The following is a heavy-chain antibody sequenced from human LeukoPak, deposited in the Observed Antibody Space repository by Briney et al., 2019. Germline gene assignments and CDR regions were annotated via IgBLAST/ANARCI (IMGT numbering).Heavy chain of an antibody. V-gene: IGHV1-2*02. CDR3: ARGSWGVHLFDY. J-gene: IGHJ4*02. Sequence: ASVKVSCKASGYTFTSYYMHWVRQAPGQGLEWMGWINPNSGGTNYAQKFQGRVTMTRDTSISTAYMELSRLRSDDTAVYYCARGSWGVHLFDYWGQGTLVTVSS. D-gene: IGHD3-16*01. CDR1: GYTFTSYY. CDR2: INPNSGGT.